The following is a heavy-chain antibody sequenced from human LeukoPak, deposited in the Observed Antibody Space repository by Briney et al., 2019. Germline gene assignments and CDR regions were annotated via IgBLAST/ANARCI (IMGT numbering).Heavy chain of an antibody. D-gene: IGHD6-13*01. Sequence: GESLRLSCAASGFTFTSFWMTWVRQSPGKGLEWVANINRDGTKTTYVDSVKGRFTLSRDNAKNSLFLHMSSLRAEDTAVYYCATAPAAADSSWGQGTLVAVSS. CDR3: ATAPAAADSS. V-gene: IGHV3-7*01. CDR2: INRDGTKT. CDR1: GFTFTSFW. J-gene: IGHJ5*02.